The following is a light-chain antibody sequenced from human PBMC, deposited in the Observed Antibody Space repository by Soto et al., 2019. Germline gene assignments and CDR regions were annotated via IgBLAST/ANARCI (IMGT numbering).Light chain of an antibody. V-gene: IGKV1-39*01. Sequence: DIQMTQSPSSLSASVGDRVTITCRASQSSSSYLNWYQQKPGKAPKLLIYAASSLHSGVPSRFSGSGSGTDFTLTISSLQPEDFATYYCQQSYNTPRTFGQGTKVDIK. J-gene: IGKJ1*01. CDR2: AAS. CDR3: QQSYNTPRT. CDR1: QSSSSY.